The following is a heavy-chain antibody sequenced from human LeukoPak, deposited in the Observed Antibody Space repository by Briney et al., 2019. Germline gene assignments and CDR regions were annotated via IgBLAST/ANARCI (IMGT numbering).Heavy chain of an antibody. CDR2: IYPGDSDT. CDR1: GNRFSSNW. Sequence: GESLKISCKDSGNRFSSNWIGWVRQMPGKGLELMGIIYPGDSDTRYSPSFKGQVTISADKSISTAYLQWSSLKASDTAMYYCAGLFYYETSGYSAYWGQGTLVTVSS. J-gene: IGHJ4*02. D-gene: IGHD3-22*01. V-gene: IGHV5-51*01. CDR3: AGLFYYETSGYSAY.